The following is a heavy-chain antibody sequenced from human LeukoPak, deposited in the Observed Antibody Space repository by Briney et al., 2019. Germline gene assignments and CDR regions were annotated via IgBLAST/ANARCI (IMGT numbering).Heavy chain of an antibody. D-gene: IGHD2-15*01. J-gene: IGHJ5*02. CDR1: GGSISSYY. Sequence: SETLSLTCTVSGGSISSYYWSWIRQPPGKGLEWIGYIYYSGSTNYNPSLKSRVTISVDMSKNQFSLKLSSVTAADTAVYYCARDRGYCSGGSCPNWFDPWGQGTLVTVSS. V-gene: IGHV4-59*01. CDR2: IYYSGST. CDR3: ARDRGYCSGGSCPNWFDP.